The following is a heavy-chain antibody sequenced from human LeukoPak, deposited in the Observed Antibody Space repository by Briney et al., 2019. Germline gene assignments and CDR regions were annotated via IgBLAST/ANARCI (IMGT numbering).Heavy chain of an antibody. Sequence: AGSLRLSGAASGFTFTSYAMSWVRQTPGKGLEWVSSVSGSGDGTYYAHSVKGRFTISRDNSKKTPDLHMDSLRAEDTAVYYCAKERLGGNYGDYAVDYWGQGTMVAVSS. CDR2: VSGSGDGT. CDR3: AKERLGGNYGDYAVDY. CDR1: GFTFTSYA. J-gene: IGHJ4*02. D-gene: IGHD4-17*01. V-gene: IGHV3-23*01.